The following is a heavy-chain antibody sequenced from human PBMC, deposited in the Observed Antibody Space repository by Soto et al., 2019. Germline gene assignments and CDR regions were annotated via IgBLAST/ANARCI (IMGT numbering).Heavy chain of an antibody. D-gene: IGHD3-22*01. CDR3: ARSEGDYDSSGYWVYFDY. Sequence: QVQLQESGPGLVKPSQTLSLTCTVSGGSISSGDYYWSWIRQPPGKGLEWIGYIYYSGSTYYNPSIKSRVTISVDTSKNQFSLKLSSVTAADTAVYYCARSEGDYDSSGYWVYFDYWGQGTLVTVSS. V-gene: IGHV4-30-4*01. J-gene: IGHJ4*02. CDR2: IYYSGST. CDR1: GGSISSGDYY.